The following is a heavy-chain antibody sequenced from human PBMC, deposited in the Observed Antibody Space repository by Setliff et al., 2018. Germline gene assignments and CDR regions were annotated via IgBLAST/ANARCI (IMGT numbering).Heavy chain of an antibody. CDR3: ASSCSGSTCNAGLDY. V-gene: IGHV3-20*04. J-gene: IGHJ4*02. CDR1: GFTFDDYG. D-gene: IGHD2-15*01. Sequence: GGSLRLSCLASGFTFDDYGMSWVRQAPGKGLEWVSGLSWRGDNIGYAESVKGRFAISRDISTNTLYLQMNSLRAEDSAIYFCASSCSGSTCNAGLDYWGQGTLVTVSS. CDR2: LSWRGDNI.